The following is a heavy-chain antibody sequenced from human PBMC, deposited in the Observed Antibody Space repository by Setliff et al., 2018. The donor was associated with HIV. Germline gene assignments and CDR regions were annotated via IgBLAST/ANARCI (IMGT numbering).Heavy chain of an antibody. CDR3: AREHLCYNFWSGSHGSPDFNY. Sequence: SETLSLTCTVSGGSISGFYWSWIRQSAGKGLEWIGRIHTSGDSDFNPSLKSRVTMSVDTSKNQISLKVNSVTAADTALYFCAREHLCYNFWSGSHGSPDFNYWGQGTRVTSPQ. CDR1: GGSISGFY. D-gene: IGHD3-3*01. V-gene: IGHV4-4*07. J-gene: IGHJ4*02. CDR2: IHTSGDS.